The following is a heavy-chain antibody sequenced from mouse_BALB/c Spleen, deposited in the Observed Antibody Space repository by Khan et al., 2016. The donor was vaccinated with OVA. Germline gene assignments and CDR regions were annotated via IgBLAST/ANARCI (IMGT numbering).Heavy chain of an antibody. CDR2: ISYSGNT. J-gene: IGHJ2*01. CDR1: GYSITSDYA. Sequence: EVKLLESGPGLVKPSQSLSLICTVTGYSITSDYACNWIRQFPGNKLEWMGFISYSGNTKYNPSLKSRISITRDTSKNQFFLQLNSVTTEDTATYYCARVYGGDFDYWGQGTTLTVSS. CDR3: ARVYGGDFDY. D-gene: IGHD1-1*01. V-gene: IGHV3-2*02.